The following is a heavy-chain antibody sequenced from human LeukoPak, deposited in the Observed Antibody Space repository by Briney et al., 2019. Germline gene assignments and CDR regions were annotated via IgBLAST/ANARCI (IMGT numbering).Heavy chain of an antibody. CDR1: GGSISSYY. CDR2: IYYSGST. D-gene: IGHD3-22*01. CDR3: ARYYYDSSGYYSVNWFDP. J-gene: IGHJ5*02. V-gene: IGHV4-59*01. Sequence: NPSETLSLTCTVSGGSISSYYWSWIRQPPGKGPEWIGYIYYSGSTNYNPSLKSRVTISVDTSKNQFSLQLSSVTAADTAVYYCARYYYDSSGYYSVNWFDPWGQGTLVTVSS.